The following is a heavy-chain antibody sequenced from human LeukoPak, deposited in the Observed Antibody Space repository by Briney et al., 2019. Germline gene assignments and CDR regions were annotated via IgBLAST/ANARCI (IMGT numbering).Heavy chain of an antibody. J-gene: IGHJ1*01. Sequence: SGGSLRLSCAASGFTFSSYAMSWVRQAPGKGLEWVSAISGSGGSTYYADSVKGRFTISRDNSKNTLYLQMNSLRAEDTAVYYCASRSGSYYGYFQYWGQGTLVTVSS. V-gene: IGHV3-23*01. D-gene: IGHD1-26*01. CDR1: GFTFSSYA. CDR3: ASRSGSYYGYFQY. CDR2: ISGSGGST.